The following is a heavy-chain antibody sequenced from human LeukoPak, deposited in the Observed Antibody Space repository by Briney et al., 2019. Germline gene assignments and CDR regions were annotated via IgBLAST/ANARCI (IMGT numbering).Heavy chain of an antibody. CDR1: GFTFSSYA. V-gene: IGHV3-23*01. D-gene: IGHD6-19*01. J-gene: IGHJ2*01. CDR2: IGGSGAST. CDR3: AKDHVIAVAEPDWYFDL. Sequence: GGTLRLSCAASGFTFSSYAMNWVRQAPGKRLEWVSAIGGSGASTYYADSVKGRFTISRDNSKNTLYLQMDSLRAEDTAVYYCAKDHVIAVAEPDWYFDLWGRGTLVTVSS.